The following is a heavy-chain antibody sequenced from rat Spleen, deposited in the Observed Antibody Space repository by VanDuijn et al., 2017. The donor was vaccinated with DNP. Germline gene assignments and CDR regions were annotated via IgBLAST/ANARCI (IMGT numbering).Heavy chain of an antibody. CDR3: ARPDY. Sequence: EVQLVESGGGLVQPGRSLKLSCAASGFTFDHYYMAWVRQAPMQGLEWVATISYDGSSTYYRDSAKGRFTVSRDNAKSTLYLQMDSLRSEDTATYYCARPDYWGQGVMVTVSS. J-gene: IGHJ2*01. CDR2: ISYDGSST. V-gene: IGHV5-7*01. CDR1: GFTFDHYY.